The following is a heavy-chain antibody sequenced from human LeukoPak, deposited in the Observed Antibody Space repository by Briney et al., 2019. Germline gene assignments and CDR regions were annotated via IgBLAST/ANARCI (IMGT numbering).Heavy chain of an antibody. V-gene: IGHV1-18*01. CDR1: AYTFTSYG. Sequence: ASVKVSCEASAYTFTSYGISWVRQSPGQGLEWMRWISAYNGNTNYAQKLQGRVTMTTDTSTSTAYMELRSLRSDDTAVYYCARAHSYDSSGYYYYWGQGTLVTVSS. D-gene: IGHD3-22*01. J-gene: IGHJ4*02. CDR3: ARAHSYDSSGYYYY. CDR2: ISAYNGNT.